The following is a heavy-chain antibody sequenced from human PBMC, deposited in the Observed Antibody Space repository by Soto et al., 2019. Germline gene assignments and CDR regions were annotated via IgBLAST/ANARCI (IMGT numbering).Heavy chain of an antibody. J-gene: IGHJ3*02. CDR1: GFTFSSYA. CDR3: AKEVLTISEPPDAFDI. Sequence: EVQLLESGGGLVQPGGSLRLSCAASGFTFSSYAMSWVRQAPGKGLKWVSAISGSGGSTYYADSVKGRFTISRDNSKNTLYLQMNSLRAEDTAVYYCAKEVLTISEPPDAFDIWGQGTMVTVSS. V-gene: IGHV3-23*01. D-gene: IGHD3-3*01. CDR2: ISGSGGST.